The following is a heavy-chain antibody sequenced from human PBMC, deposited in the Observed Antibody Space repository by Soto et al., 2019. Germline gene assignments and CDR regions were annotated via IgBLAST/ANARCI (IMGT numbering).Heavy chain of an antibody. V-gene: IGHV3-23*01. Sequence: PGGSLRLSCAASGFTFSSFAMSWVRQAPGKGLEWVSAISVNGGSTYYADSVKGRFTISRDNSKNTLYLQMNSLRAEDTAVYYCATRLITVIITSTPIDYWGQGTLVTVSS. CDR1: GFTFSSFA. CDR2: ISVNGGST. D-gene: IGHD3-22*01. CDR3: ATRLITVIITSTPIDY. J-gene: IGHJ4*02.